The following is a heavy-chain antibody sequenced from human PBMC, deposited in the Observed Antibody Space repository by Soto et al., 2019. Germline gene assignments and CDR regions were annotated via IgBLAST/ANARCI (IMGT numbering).Heavy chain of an antibody. J-gene: IGHJ4*02. CDR1: GGAFNGYY. Sequence: QVHLQQWGAGLLKPSETLSLTCAVNGGAFNGYYWTWIRQSPGKGLQWIGEINHSGTVDYNPSLKSRVTFSIDTSQKQFSLPLTSVPAADTAVYYCARAGAALVRGSIGGFDYWGQGTLVTVSS. V-gene: IGHV4-34*01. CDR2: INHSGTV. D-gene: IGHD3-10*01. CDR3: ARAGAALVRGSIGGFDY.